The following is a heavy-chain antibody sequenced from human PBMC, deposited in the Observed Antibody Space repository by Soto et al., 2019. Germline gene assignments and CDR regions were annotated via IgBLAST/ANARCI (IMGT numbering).Heavy chain of an antibody. CDR2: ISHSGIST. CDR3: AKGSLGESGYGTGPTCYFDY. CDR1: GFTFSTHA. D-gene: IGHD2-8*02. J-gene: IGHJ4*02. Sequence: EVQLWESGGGWVQPGGSLRLSCAASGFTFSTHAMSWVRQAPGKGLEWVSGISHSGISTYYADSVKGRFTFSRDNSNNTLYLQMNSLRVDDTAIYDCAKGSLGESGYGTGPTCYFDYWGQGTLVTVSS. V-gene: IGHV3-23*01.